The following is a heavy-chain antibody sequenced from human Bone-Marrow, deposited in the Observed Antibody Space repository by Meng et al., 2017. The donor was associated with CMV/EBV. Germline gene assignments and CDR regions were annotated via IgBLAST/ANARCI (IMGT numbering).Heavy chain of an antibody. CDR2: ISAYNGNT. CDR3: ARRGSYSGPYGMDV. Sequence: ASVKVSCKASGYTFTSYGISWVRQAPGQGLEWMGWISAYNGNTNYAQKLQGRVTMTTDTSTSTAYMELRSPRSDDTAVYYCARRGSYSGPYGMDVWGQGATVTVSS. V-gene: IGHV1-18*01. J-gene: IGHJ6*02. CDR1: GYTFTSYG. D-gene: IGHD1-26*01.